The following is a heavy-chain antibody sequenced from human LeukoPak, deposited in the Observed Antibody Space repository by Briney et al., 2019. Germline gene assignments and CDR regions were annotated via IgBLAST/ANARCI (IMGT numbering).Heavy chain of an antibody. CDR1: GGSISSYY. V-gene: IGHV4-59*01. D-gene: IGHD3-16*01. J-gene: IGHJ4*02. CDR2: IYYSGST. CDR3: ATLPFGGPRRVFDY. Sequence: SETLPLTCTVSGGSISSYYWSWIRQPPGKGLEWIGYIYYSGSTNYNPSLKSRVAISVDTSRNQFSLKLSSVTAADTAVYYCATLPFGGPRRVFDYWGQGIPVTVSS.